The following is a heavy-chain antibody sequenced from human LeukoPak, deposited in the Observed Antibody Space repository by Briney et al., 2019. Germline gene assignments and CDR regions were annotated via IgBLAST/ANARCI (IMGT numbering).Heavy chain of an antibody. CDR1: GFTFSSYA. V-gene: IGHV3-23*01. J-gene: IGHJ6*04. D-gene: IGHD5-18*01. Sequence: GGSLRLSFAASGFTFSSYAMSWVRQAPGKGLEWVSSISGSGGSTYYADSVKGRFTISRDKSKNTLYLQMNSLRAEETAVYYCAKVGGYSYDPYYYYGMDVWGKGTTVTVSS. CDR3: AKVGGYSYDPYYYYGMDV. CDR2: ISGSGGST.